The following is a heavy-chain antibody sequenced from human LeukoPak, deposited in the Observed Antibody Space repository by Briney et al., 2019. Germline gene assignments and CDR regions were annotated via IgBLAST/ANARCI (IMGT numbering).Heavy chain of an antibody. Sequence: GGSLRLSCAASGFTFSSYGMHWVRQAPGKGLEWVAVIWYDGSKKYYADSVKGRFTISRDNAKNSLDLQMNSLRAEDTAVYYCTRGAYYYGYWGQGTLVTVSS. CDR2: IWYDGSKK. D-gene: IGHD3-16*01. CDR3: TRGAYYYGY. J-gene: IGHJ4*02. V-gene: IGHV3-33*01. CDR1: GFTFSSYG.